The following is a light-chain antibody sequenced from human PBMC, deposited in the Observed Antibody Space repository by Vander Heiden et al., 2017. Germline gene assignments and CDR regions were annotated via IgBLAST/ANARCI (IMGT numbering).Light chain of an antibody. V-gene: IGKV1-39*01. CDR2: AAS. J-gene: IGKJ5*01. CDR1: QSISSY. CDR3: QQSYRTPPIT. Sequence: DIKMPQPPSSLSASVGDRVTITCRASQSISSYLNWYQQKPGKAPKLLIYAASSLQSGVPSRFSGSGSGTDFTLTISSLQPEDFATYDCQQSYRTPPITFGQGTRLEIK.